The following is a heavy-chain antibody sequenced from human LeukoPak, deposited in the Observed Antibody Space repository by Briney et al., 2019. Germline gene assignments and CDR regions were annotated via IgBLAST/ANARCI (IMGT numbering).Heavy chain of an antibody. D-gene: IGHD4-17*01. J-gene: IGHJ4*02. V-gene: IGHV3-48*02. CDR2: ISSSSSTI. CDR1: GFTFSIYS. Sequence: GGSLRLSCAASGFTFSIYSMNWVRQAPGKGLEWISYISSSSSTIYYADSVKGRFTISRDNANNSLYLQMNSLRDEDTAVYFCARRTVTIDYWSQGTLVTVSS. CDR3: ARRTVTIDY.